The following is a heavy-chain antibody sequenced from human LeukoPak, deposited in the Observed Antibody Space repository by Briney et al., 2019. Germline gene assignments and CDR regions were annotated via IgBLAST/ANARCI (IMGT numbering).Heavy chain of an antibody. Sequence: GGSLRLSCAASGFTVSDNYMSWVRQAPGKGLEWVSSISSSSSYIYYADSVKGRFTISRDNAKNSLYLQMNSLRAEDTAVYYCARGSYDYWGQGTLVTVSS. CDR3: ARGSYDY. J-gene: IGHJ4*02. CDR1: GFTVSDNY. V-gene: IGHV3-21*01. D-gene: IGHD5-18*01. CDR2: ISSSSSYI.